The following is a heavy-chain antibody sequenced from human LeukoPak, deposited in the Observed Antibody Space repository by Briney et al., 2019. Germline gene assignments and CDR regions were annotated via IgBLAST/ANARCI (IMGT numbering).Heavy chain of an antibody. Sequence: GASVKVSCKASGYTFTGYYIHWVRQAPGQGLEWMGWINPSSGGAKYAQNFQGRVIMTTDTSVSTAYMELSRLRSDDTAVYYCARSSPPTYYHFYYYMDGWGKGSTGTVS. D-gene: IGHD6-13*01. CDR1: GYTFTGYY. J-gene: IGHJ6*03. CDR3: ARSSPPTYYHFYYYMDG. V-gene: IGHV1-2*02. CDR2: INPSSGGA.